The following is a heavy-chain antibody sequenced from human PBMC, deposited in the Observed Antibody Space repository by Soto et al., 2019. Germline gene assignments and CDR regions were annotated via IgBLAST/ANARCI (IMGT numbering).Heavy chain of an antibody. D-gene: IGHD1-26*01. Sequence: PSETLSLTCAVSGGSISSSNWWSCVRQPPGKGLEWIGEIYHSGSTNYNPSLKSRVTISVDKSKNQFSLKLSSVTAADTAVYYCARNSGGSSYYYYGMDVWGQGTTVTVSS. CDR1: GGSISSSNW. CDR2: IYHSGST. V-gene: IGHV4-4*02. J-gene: IGHJ6*02. CDR3: ARNSGGSSYYYYGMDV.